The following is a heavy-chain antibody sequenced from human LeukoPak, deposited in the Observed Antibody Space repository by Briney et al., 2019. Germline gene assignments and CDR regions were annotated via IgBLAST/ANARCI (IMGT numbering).Heavy chain of an antibody. CDR3: ATFALFGVVNAYYFYY. J-gene: IGHJ4*02. Sequence: GASVKVSCKVSGYTLTDLSMHWVRQAPGEGLEWMGGFDPQDGETIYPQKFQGRVTMTEDTSTDTAYMELTSLKSEDTAVYYCATFALFGVVNAYYFYYWGQGTLVTVSS. D-gene: IGHD3-3*01. V-gene: IGHV1-24*01. CDR2: FDPQDGET. CDR1: GYTLTDLS.